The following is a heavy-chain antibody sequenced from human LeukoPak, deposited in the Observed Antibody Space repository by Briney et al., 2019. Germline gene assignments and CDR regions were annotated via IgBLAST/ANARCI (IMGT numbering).Heavy chain of an antibody. V-gene: IGHV1-18*01. J-gene: IGHJ4*02. CDR1: GYTFTSYG. CDR3: ARDRNGYSSGGTLDADY. D-gene: IGHD6-19*01. Sequence: ASVKVSCKASGYTFTSYGISWVRQAPGQGLEWMGWISAYNGNTNYEQKLQGRVTMTTDTSTSTAYMELRSLRSDDTAVYYCARDRNGYSSGGTLDADYWGQGTLVTVSS. CDR2: ISAYNGNT.